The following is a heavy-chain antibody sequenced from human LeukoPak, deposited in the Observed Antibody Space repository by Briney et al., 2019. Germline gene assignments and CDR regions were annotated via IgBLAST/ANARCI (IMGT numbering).Heavy chain of an antibody. Sequence: PSETLSLTCAVYGGSFSGYYWSWIRQPPGKGLEWIGEINHSGSTNYNPSLKSRVTIPVDTSKNQFSLKLSSVTAADTAVYYCAGSGSRGMDVWGQGTTVTVSS. CDR3: AGSGSRGMDV. J-gene: IGHJ6*02. D-gene: IGHD1-26*01. CDR1: GGSFSGYY. V-gene: IGHV4-34*01. CDR2: INHSGST.